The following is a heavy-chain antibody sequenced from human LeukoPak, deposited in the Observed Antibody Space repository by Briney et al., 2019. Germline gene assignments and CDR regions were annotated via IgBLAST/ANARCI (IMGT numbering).Heavy chain of an antibody. Sequence: GESLKISCKGSGYSFTSYWISWVRQMPGKGLEWMGRIDPSDSYTNYSPSLQGHVTISADKSISTAYLQWSSLKASDTAMYYCARGGEVWYDSSGYGDYWGQGTLVTVSS. J-gene: IGHJ4*02. D-gene: IGHD3-22*01. CDR3: ARGGEVWYDSSGYGDY. CDR1: GYSFTSYW. V-gene: IGHV5-10-1*01. CDR2: IDPSDSYT.